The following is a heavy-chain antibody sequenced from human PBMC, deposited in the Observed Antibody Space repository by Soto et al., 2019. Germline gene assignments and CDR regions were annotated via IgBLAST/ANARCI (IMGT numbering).Heavy chain of an antibody. CDR3: AGSPGLSRISGTTLGA. Sequence: EVQLVESGGGLVQPGGSRRLSCAASGFTFSSHWMHWVRQAPGKGLVWVSRINGDGSSTSYADSVKGRFTISRDNAKNMLYLQVNSLRADDTAVYYCAGSPGLSRISGTTLGAWGQGTLVTVSS. J-gene: IGHJ5*01. CDR1: GFTFSSHW. D-gene: IGHD1-7*01. V-gene: IGHV3-74*01. CDR2: INGDGSST.